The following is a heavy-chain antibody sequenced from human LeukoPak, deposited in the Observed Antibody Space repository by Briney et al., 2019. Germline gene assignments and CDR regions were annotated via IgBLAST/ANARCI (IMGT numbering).Heavy chain of an antibody. CDR1: GFTFSSYA. Sequence: GGSLRLSCAASGFTFSSYAMHWVRQAPGKGLEWVAVISYDGSNKYYADSVKGRFTISRDNSKNTLYLQMNSLRAEDTAVYYCARVRYYGEHDYWGQGTLVTVSS. V-gene: IGHV3-30-3*01. D-gene: IGHD4-17*01. CDR2: ISYDGSNK. CDR3: ARVRYYGEHDY. J-gene: IGHJ4*02.